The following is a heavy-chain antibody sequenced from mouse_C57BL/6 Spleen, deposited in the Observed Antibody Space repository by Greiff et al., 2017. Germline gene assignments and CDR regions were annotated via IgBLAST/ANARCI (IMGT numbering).Heavy chain of an antibody. CDR2: INPNNGGT. CDR3: ARYDYGYEWYFDV. V-gene: IGHV1-18*01. J-gene: IGHJ1*03. D-gene: IGHD2-2*01. CDR1: GYTFTDYN. Sequence: VQLQQSGPELVKPGASVKIPCKASGYTFTDYNMDWVKQSHGKSLEWIGDINPNNGGTIYNQKFKGKATLTVDKSSSTAYMELRSLTSEDTAVYYCARYDYGYEWYFDVWGTGTTVTVSS.